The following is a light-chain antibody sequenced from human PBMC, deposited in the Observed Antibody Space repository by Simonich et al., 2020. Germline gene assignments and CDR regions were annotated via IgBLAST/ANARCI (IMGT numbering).Light chain of an antibody. Sequence: DIQMTQSPSTLSASVGDRVTITCRASQSISSWLDWYQQKPGKAPKLLIYKASSLESGVPSRCSGSGSGTEFTLTISSLQPDDFATYYCQQYNSYHTFGQGTKLEIK. CDR2: KAS. V-gene: IGKV1-5*03. J-gene: IGKJ2*01. CDR1: QSISSW. CDR3: QQYNSYHT.